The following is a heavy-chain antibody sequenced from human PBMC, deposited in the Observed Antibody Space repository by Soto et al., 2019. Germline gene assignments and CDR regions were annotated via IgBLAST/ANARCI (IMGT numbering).Heavy chain of an antibody. V-gene: IGHV4-39*01. Sequence: PSETLSFTCSVSGGSISNSGYYWGWVRQPPGKGLEWIGSVYYSGGTYYDPSLKSRVTISVDTSKNQFSLKLNSVTAADTAVYYCARHYGSFDPWGQGTLVTVSS. D-gene: IGHD6-19*01. J-gene: IGHJ5*02. CDR3: ARHYGSFDP. CDR2: VYYSGGT. CDR1: GGSISNSGYY.